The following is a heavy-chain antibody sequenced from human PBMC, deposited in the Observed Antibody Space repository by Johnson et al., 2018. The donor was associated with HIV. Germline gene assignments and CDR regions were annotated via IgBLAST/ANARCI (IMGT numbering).Heavy chain of an antibody. CDR1: GFTFSSYD. CDR2: IDTTGDT. V-gene: IGHV3-13*01. J-gene: IGHJ3*02. CDR3: VRASWFGAFDI. Sequence: MQLVESGGGLVQPGGSLRLSCAASGFTFSSYDMHWVRQPTGKGLEWVSSIDTTGDTYYPGSVRGRFTISRENAKNSLYLQINNLSAGDSAVYYCVRASWFGAFDIWGQGTMVTVSS. D-gene: IGHD3-10*01.